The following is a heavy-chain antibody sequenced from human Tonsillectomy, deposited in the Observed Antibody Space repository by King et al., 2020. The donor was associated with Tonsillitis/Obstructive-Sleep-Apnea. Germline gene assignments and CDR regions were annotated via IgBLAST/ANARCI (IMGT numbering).Heavy chain of an antibody. CDR1: GYKFINYW. D-gene: IGHD2-15*01. J-gene: IGHJ6*04. CDR3: PRHPDVVVPAASLMDV. CDR2: IYPGDSDT. V-gene: IGHV5-51*01. Sequence: QLVQSGAEVKKPGESLKISCKGSGYKFINYWIGWVRQMPGKGLEWMGIIYPGDSDTRYSPSFQGQGTISADKSISTTYLQWSSLKASATAVYYCPRHPDVVVPAASLMDVWGKGTTVIVSS.